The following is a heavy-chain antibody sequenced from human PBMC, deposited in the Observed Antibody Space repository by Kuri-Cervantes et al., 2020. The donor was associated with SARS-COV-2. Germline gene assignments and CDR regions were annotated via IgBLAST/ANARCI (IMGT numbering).Heavy chain of an antibody. D-gene: IGHD2-2*01. Sequence: GSLRLSCTVSGGSISSSSYYWGWIRQPPGKGLEWIGSIYYSGSTYYNPSLKSRVTISVDTSKNQFSLKLSSVTAADTAVYYCARYRCSSTSCYPDYWGQGTLVTVSS. CDR2: IYYSGST. J-gene: IGHJ4*02. CDR3: ARYRCSSTSCYPDY. CDR1: GGSISSSSYY. V-gene: IGHV4-39*01.